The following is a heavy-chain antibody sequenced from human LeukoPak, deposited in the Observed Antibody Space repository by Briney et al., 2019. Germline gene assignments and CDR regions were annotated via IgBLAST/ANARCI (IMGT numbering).Heavy chain of an antibody. Sequence: PGGSLRHSCAASGFTFSRYWMSWVRQAPGKGLEWVANIKRDGSEKYYVDSVKGRFTISRDNAKNSLYLQMNSLRAEDTAVYYCAREVYFDYWGQGTLVTVSS. CDR2: IKRDGSEK. J-gene: IGHJ4*02. V-gene: IGHV3-7*01. CDR1: GFTFSRYW. CDR3: AREVYFDY.